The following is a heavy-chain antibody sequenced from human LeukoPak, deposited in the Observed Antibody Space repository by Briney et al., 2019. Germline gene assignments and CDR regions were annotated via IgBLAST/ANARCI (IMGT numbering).Heavy chain of an antibody. D-gene: IGHD3-9*01. J-gene: IGHJ5*02. CDR1: GGSISSSSYY. CDR2: IYYSGST. Sequence: PSETLSLTCTVSGGSISSSSYYWGWIRQPPGKGLEWIGSIYYSGSTYYNPSLKSRVTISVDTSKNQFSLKLSSVTAADTAVYYCARVGPGYFDWFNWFDPWGQGTLVTVSS. V-gene: IGHV4-39*07. CDR3: ARVGPGYFDWFNWFDP.